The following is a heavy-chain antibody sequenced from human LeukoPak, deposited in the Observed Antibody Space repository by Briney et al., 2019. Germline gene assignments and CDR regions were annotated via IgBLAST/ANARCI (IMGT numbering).Heavy chain of an antibody. CDR3: ARAVGTMVRGVIGGWFDP. CDR1: GGSISSYY. J-gene: IGHJ5*02. V-gene: IGHV4-59*01. Sequence: SETLSLTCTVSGGSISSYYWSWIRQPPGKGLEWIGYIYYSGSTNYNPSLKSRVTISVDTSKNQFSLKLSSVTAADTAVYYCARAVGTMVRGVIGGWFDPWGQGTLVTVSS. D-gene: IGHD3-10*01. CDR2: IYYSGST.